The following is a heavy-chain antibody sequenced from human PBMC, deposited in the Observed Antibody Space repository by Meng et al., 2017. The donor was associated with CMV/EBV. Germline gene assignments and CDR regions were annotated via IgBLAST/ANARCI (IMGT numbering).Heavy chain of an antibody. CDR3: ARRYNWNDGSWGIVVGEDWTPTNYYYYGMDV. Sequence: GGSLRLSCAASGFTFSSYSMNWVRQATGKGLEWVSSISSSSSYIYYADSVKGRFTISRDNAKNSLYLQMNSLRAEDTAVYSCARRYNWNDGSWGIVVGEDWTPTNYYYYGMDVWGQGTTVTVSS. D-gene: IGHD1-1*01. V-gene: IGHV3-21*01. CDR1: GFTFSSYS. CDR2: ISSSSSYI. J-gene: IGHJ6*02.